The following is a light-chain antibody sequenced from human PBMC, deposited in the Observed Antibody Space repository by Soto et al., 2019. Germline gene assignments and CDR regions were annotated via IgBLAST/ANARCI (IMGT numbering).Light chain of an antibody. J-gene: IGLJ1*01. CDR3: LRYYGGAHV. CDR1: TGAVTSDSY. CDR2: TIS. Sequence: QAVVTQEPSLTVSPGGTVTLTCASSTGAVTSDSYPSWFQQKPGQAPRALIYTISNKHSWTPARFSGSLLGGKAALTLSDVQPEDEAAYFCLRYYGGAHVFGPGTKLTVL. V-gene: IGLV7-43*01.